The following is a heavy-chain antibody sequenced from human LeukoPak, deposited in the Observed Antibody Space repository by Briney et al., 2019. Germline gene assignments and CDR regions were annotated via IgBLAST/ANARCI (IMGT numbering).Heavy chain of an antibody. V-gene: IGHV1-18*01. CDR1: GYTFTNFG. CDR2: ITPYNGNT. CDR3: ARLKVDSGSYYPDY. Sequence: ASVKVSCKASGYTFTNFGISWVRQAPGQGLEWMGWITPYNGNTNYAQKLQGRVTMTTETSTSTAYMELRSLRSDDTAVYYCARLKVDSGSYYPDYWGQGTLVTVSS. J-gene: IGHJ4*02. D-gene: IGHD1-26*01.